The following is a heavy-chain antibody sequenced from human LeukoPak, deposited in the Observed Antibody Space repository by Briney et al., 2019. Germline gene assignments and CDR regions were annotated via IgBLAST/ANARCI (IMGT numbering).Heavy chain of an antibody. J-gene: IGHJ4*02. D-gene: IGHD2-2*01. CDR2: IYYSGST. Sequence: SETLSLTCTVSGGSISSYYWSWIRQPPGKGLEWIGYIYYSGSTNYNPSLKSRVTISVDTSKNQFSLKLSSVTAADTAVYYCAVPRRGGGLIDYWGQGTLVTVSS. CDR3: AVPRRGGGLIDY. V-gene: IGHV4-59*12. CDR1: GGSISSYY.